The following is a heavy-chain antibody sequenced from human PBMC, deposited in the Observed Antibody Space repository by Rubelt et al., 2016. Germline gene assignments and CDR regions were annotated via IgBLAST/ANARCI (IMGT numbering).Heavy chain of an antibody. J-gene: IGHJ4*02. D-gene: IGHD3-3*01. CDR2: INPNSGGT. V-gene: IGHV1-2*02. Sequence: GQGLEWMGWINPNSGGTNYAQKFQGRVTMTRDTSISTAYMELSRLRSDDTAVYYCARGFGVVIIVSRYWGQGTLVTVSS. CDR3: ARGFGVVIIVSRY.